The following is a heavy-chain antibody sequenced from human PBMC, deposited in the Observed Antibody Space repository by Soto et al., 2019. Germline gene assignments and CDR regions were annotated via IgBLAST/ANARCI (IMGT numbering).Heavy chain of an antibody. J-gene: IGHJ3*02. D-gene: IGHD6-13*01. CDR1: GGSISSSSYY. CDR3: ARPQGYSSSWRQGDDFDI. CDR2: IYYSGST. V-gene: IGHV4-39*01. Sequence: QLQLQESGPGLVKPSETLSLTCTVSGGSISSSSYYWGWIRQPPGKGLEWIGSIYYSGSTYYNPSLKGRVPISVDTSNNQFSLKLSDVTAADTAVYYCARPQGYSSSWRQGDDFDIWGQGTMVTVSS.